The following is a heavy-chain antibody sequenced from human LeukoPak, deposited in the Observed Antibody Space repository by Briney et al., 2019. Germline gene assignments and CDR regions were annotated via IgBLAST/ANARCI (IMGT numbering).Heavy chain of an antibody. J-gene: IGHJ6*03. CDR3: AKRRGDSGPPNYNYYMNF. D-gene: IGHD3-10*01. CDR1: GASISDYY. Sequence: PSETLSLTCTVSGASISDYYWNWIRQPPGKGLEWIGSMSYSGSTKYNPSLKSRVTISEDTSKNQFSLRLTSVTAADTAVYYCAKRRGDSGPPNYNYYMNFGGKGTTLTSP. V-gene: IGHV4-59*08. CDR2: MSYSGST.